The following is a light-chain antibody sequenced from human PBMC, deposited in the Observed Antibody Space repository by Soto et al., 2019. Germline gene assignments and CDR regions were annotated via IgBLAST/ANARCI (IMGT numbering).Light chain of an antibody. V-gene: IGKV3-20*01. CDR2: GAS. CDR3: QQYDSSPLT. J-gene: IGKJ4*01. Sequence: EIVLTQSPGTLSLSPGERATLSCRASQSVSSSYLAWYQQKLGQAPRLLIYGASSRATGTPDRFSGSGSGTDFTLTISRLEPEDFAVYYCQQYDSSPLTFGGGTKVEIK. CDR1: QSVSSSY.